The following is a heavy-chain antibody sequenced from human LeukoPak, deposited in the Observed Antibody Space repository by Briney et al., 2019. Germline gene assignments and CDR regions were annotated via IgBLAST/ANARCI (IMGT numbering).Heavy chain of an antibody. J-gene: IGHJ3*02. Sequence: PSETLSLTCTVSGGSISSYYWSWIRQPPGKGLEWIGYIYYSGSTNYNPSLKSRVTISVDTSKNQFSLKLSSVTAADTAVYYCARFYYDSSGSSLLAAFDIWGQGTMVTVSS. V-gene: IGHV4-59*01. CDR1: GGSISSYY. CDR3: ARFYYDSSGSSLLAAFDI. D-gene: IGHD3-22*01. CDR2: IYYSGST.